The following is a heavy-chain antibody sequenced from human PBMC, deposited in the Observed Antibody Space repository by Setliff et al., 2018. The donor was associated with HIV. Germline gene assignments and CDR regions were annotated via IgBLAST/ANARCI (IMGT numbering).Heavy chain of an antibody. V-gene: IGHV1-24*01. D-gene: IGHD3-22*01. J-gene: IGHJ3*02. CDR1: GYTLTELS. Sequence: GASVKVSCKVSGYTLTELSIHWVRQAPGKGLEWMGGFDPEYDKTFYAQKFQGRVTMSEDTSTDTAYMELTGLRSEDTAVYYCATRAYDSSGYLRSRVSGAAFDIWGQGTMVTVSS. CDR2: FDPEYDKT. CDR3: ATRAYDSSGYLRSRVSGAAFDI.